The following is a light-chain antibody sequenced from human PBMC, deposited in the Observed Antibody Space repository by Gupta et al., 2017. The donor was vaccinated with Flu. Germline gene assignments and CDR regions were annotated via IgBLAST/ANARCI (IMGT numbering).Light chain of an antibody. CDR2: LGS. V-gene: IGKV2-28*01. Sequence: DIVMTQSPLSLPVTPGEPASISCRSGQSLLHSNGYNYLDWYLQKPGQSPQLLISLGSNRASGVPDRFSGSGSGTDFTLRISRVEAEDVGVYYCMQALQAPYTFGQGTKLEIK. CDR3: MQALQAPYT. CDR1: QSLLHSNGYNY. J-gene: IGKJ2*01.